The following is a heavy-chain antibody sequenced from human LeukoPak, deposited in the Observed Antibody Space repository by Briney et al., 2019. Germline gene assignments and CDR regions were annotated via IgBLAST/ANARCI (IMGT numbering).Heavy chain of an antibody. J-gene: IGHJ4*02. Sequence: SETLSLTCTVSGDSISNYYWVWVRQSAGKQPEWIGDIYYTGNTNYNPSLKSRVTISIDSSKKQFSLRLTSLTAADTAVYYCASTGYNSGWLDYWGRETLVTVSS. CDR2: IYYTGNT. CDR3: ASTGYNSGWLDY. D-gene: IGHD6-19*01. V-gene: IGHV4-59*08. CDR1: GDSISNYY.